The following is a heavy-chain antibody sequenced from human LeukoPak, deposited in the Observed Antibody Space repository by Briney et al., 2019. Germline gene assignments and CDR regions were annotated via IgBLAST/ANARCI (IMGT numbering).Heavy chain of an antibody. CDR2: IYYSGST. J-gene: IGHJ4*02. CDR1: GSSISSYY. CDR3: ARHPLGYYGSGTYYNGGYFDY. V-gene: IGHV4-59*08. D-gene: IGHD3-10*01. Sequence: PSETLSLTCTVSGSSISSYYWSWIRQPPGKGLERIGYIYYSGSTNYNPSLKSRVTISVDTSKNQFSLKLSSVTAADTAVYYCARHPLGYYGSGTYYNGGYFDYWGQGTLVTVSS.